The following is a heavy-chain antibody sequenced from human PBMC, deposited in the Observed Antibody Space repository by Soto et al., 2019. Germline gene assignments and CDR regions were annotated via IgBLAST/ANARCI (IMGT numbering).Heavy chain of an antibody. CDR3: ARDMSGSSPNFDY. Sequence: ASVKVSCEASGYTFTGYYMHWVRQAPGQGLEWMGWINPNSGGTNYAQKFQGWVTMTRDTSISTAYMELSRLRSDDTAVYYCARDMSGSSPNFDYWGQGTLVTVSS. V-gene: IGHV1-2*04. J-gene: IGHJ4*02. CDR2: INPNSGGT. CDR1: GYTFTGYY. D-gene: IGHD3-10*02.